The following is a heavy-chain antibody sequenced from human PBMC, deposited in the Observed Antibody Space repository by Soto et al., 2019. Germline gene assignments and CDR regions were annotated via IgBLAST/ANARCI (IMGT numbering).Heavy chain of an antibody. V-gene: IGHV4-59*01. D-gene: IGHD3-10*01. Sequence: QVQLQESGPGLVKPSETLSLTCSVSGVSISTYYWSWIRQSPGKGLEWIGYIYYSGGTNYNPSLRSRVTISVDTSKNQFSLKLSSVTAADTAVYYCASSDYFGSGRSWGQGTLVTVSS. CDR1: GVSISTYY. CDR2: IYYSGGT. J-gene: IGHJ4*02. CDR3: ASSDYFGSGRS.